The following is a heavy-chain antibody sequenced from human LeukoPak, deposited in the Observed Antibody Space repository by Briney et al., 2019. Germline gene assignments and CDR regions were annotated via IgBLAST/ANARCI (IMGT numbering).Heavy chain of an antibody. CDR3: ARDLSWGSSGWYTFDY. CDR2: ISYDGSNK. J-gene: IGHJ4*02. D-gene: IGHD6-19*01. V-gene: IGHV3-30-3*01. Sequence: GGSLRLSCAASGFTFSSYAMHWVRQAPGKGLEWVAVISYDGSNKYYADPVKGRFTISRDNSKNTLYLQMNSLRAEDTAVYYCARDLSWGSSGWYTFDYWGQGTLVTVSS. CDR1: GFTFSSYA.